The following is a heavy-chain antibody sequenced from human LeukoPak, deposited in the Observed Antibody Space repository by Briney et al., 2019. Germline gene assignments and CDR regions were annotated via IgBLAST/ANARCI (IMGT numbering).Heavy chain of an antibody. J-gene: IGHJ4*02. D-gene: IGHD3-9*01. Sequence: SETLSLTCTVSGGYVSSYYWSWIRQSPGKGLEWIGYVYYSGSTNYNPSLKGRVTISVDTSKNQFSLKLSSVTAADTAVYYCARDRSGLRYFDLLLWGQGTLVTVSS. CDR3: ARDRSGLRYFDLLL. CDR2: VYYSGST. V-gene: IGHV4-59*02. CDR1: GGYVSSYY.